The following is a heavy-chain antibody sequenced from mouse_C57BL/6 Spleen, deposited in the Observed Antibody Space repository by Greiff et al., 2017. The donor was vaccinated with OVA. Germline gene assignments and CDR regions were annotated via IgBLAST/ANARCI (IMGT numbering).Heavy chain of an antibody. V-gene: IGHV1-55*01. D-gene: IGHD2-4*01. Sequence: QVQLQQPGAELVKPGASVKMSCKASGYTFTSYWITWVKQRPGQGLEWIGDIYPGSGSTNYNEKFKSKATLTVDTSSSTAYMQLSSLTSEDSAVYYCARSGDYDDYFDYWGQGTTRTVSS. J-gene: IGHJ2*01. CDR1: GYTFTSYW. CDR3: ARSGDYDDYFDY. CDR2: IYPGSGST.